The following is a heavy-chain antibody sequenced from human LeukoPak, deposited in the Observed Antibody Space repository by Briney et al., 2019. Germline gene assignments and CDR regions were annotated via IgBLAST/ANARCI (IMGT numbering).Heavy chain of an antibody. V-gene: IGHV1-18*01. CDR2: ISAYNGNT. CDR3: ARDWRYYYDSSGYYYLDYFDY. D-gene: IGHD3-22*01. Sequence: VASVKVSCKASGYTFTSYGISWVRQAPGQGLEWMGWISAYNGNTNYAQKLQGRVTMTTDTSTSTAYMELRSLRSDDTAVYYCARDWRYYYDSSGYYYLDYFDYWGQGTLVTVSS. CDR1: GYTFTSYG. J-gene: IGHJ4*02.